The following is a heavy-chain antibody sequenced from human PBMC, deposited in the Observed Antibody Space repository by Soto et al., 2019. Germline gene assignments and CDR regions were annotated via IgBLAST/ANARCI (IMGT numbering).Heavy chain of an antibody. CDR2: LIPMSGTA. V-gene: IGHV1-69*01. J-gene: IGHJ3*02. CDR1: GGTFSSYG. D-gene: IGHD3-10*01. CDR3: ARENYYGAGSYYRDAFDI. Sequence: QVQLVQSGAEVKKPGSSVKVSCKASGGTFSSYGIHWVRQAPGQGLEWMGGLIPMSGTANYAQKFQGRVAIIVDESTRAAYMELRSLKSEDTAMYYCARENYYGAGSYYRDAFDIWGQGTMVTVSS.